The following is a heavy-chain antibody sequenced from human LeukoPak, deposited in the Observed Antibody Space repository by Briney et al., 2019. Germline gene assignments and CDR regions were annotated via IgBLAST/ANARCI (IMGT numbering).Heavy chain of an antibody. Sequence: SETLSLTCAVYGGSFSGHYWSWIRQPPGKGLEWIGEINHSGSTNYNPSLKSRVTISVDTSKNQFSLKLSSVTAADTAVYYCARPRGSYRRGFFDYWGQGTLVTVSS. V-gene: IGHV4-34*01. CDR3: ARPRGSYRRGFFDY. CDR1: GGSFSGHY. CDR2: INHSGST. J-gene: IGHJ4*02. D-gene: IGHD1-26*01.